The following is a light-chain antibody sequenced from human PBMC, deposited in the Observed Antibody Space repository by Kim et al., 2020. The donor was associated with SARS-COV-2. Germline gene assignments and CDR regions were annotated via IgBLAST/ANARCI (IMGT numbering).Light chain of an antibody. J-gene: IGKJ2*01. CDR1: QSVASN. CDR2: GAS. CDR3: QQYINWPPMYT. Sequence: SPGERATLSCRASQSVASNLAWYQQKPGQAPRLLIYGASTRATGIPGRFSGSGSGTEFTLTISSLQSEDFAVYYCQQYINWPPMYTFGQGTKLEI. V-gene: IGKV3-15*01.